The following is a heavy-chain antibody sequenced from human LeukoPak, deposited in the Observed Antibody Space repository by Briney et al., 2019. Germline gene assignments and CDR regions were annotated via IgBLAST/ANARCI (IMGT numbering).Heavy chain of an antibody. V-gene: IGHV4-59*03. D-gene: IGHD6-19*01. CDR1: GGSISGSY. CDR2: IYYNGNT. Sequence: SETLSLTCTVSGGSISGSYWSWIRQSPGKGLEWIGYIYYNGNTDYNPSLRSRLTMSVDTSKNQFSLKLTSVTAAETALYYCAKGGWSLDIWGQGTMVTVSS. J-gene: IGHJ3*02. CDR3: AKGGWSLDI.